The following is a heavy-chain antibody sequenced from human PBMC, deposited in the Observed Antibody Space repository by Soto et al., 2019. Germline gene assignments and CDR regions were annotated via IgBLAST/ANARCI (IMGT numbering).Heavy chain of an antibody. Sequence: KRRASVKVSCKASGGTFSSYAISWVRQAPGQGLEWMGGIIPIFGTANYAQKFQGRVTITADESTSTAYMELSSLRSEDTAVYYCASAPMIVVVIGPLYYYYGMDVWGQGTTVTVSS. CDR2: IIPIFGTA. CDR1: GGTFSSYA. D-gene: IGHD3-22*01. CDR3: ASAPMIVVVIGPLYYYYGMDV. J-gene: IGHJ6*02. V-gene: IGHV1-69*13.